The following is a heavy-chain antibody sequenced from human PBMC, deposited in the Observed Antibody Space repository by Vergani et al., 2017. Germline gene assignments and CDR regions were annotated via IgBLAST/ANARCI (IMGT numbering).Heavy chain of an antibody. V-gene: IGHV1-69*12. CDR1: GYTFTSYD. CDR2: IIPIFGTA. Sequence: QVQLVQSGAEVKKPGASVKVSCKASGYTFTSYDISWVRQAPGQGLEWMGGIIPIFGTANYAQKFQGRVTITADESTSTAYMELSSLRAEDTAVYYCANDFKNWNDGHFQHWGQGTLVTVSS. J-gene: IGHJ1*01. D-gene: IGHD1-1*01. CDR3: ANDFKNWNDGHFQH.